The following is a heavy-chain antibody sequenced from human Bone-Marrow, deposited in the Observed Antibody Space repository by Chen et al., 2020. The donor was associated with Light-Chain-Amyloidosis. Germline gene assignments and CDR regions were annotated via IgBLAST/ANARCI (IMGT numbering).Heavy chain of an antibody. J-gene: IGHJ4*02. CDR1: ELPVSSNY. V-gene: IGHV3-53*02. CDR2: FYSGGNA. CDR3: ARAPSGTHFHFDY. D-gene: IGHD1-26*01. Sequence: EVQLVETGGGLLQPGGSLRLSCAASELPVSSNYMSWVSQAPGKGPEWVSVFYSGGNAYYADSVKGRFTISRDNSKNTLYLQMNSLRAEDTAVYYCARAPSGTHFHFDYWGQGTLVTVSS.